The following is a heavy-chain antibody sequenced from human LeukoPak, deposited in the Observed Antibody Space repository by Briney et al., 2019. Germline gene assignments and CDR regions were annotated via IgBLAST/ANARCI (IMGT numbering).Heavy chain of an antibody. D-gene: IGHD3-10*01. CDR2: INHSGST. Sequence: SETLSLTCTVSGGSISSSSYYWGWIRQPPGKGLEWIGEINHSGSTKYNPSLKSRVTISVDTSKNQFSLKLSSVTAADTAVYYCARGKGPYYYGSGSYGWFDPWGQGTLVTVSS. V-gene: IGHV4-39*07. CDR3: ARGKGPYYYGSGSYGWFDP. CDR1: GGSISSSSYY. J-gene: IGHJ5*02.